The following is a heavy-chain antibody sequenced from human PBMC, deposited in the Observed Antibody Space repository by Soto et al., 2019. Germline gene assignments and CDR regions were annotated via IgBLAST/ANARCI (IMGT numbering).Heavy chain of an antibody. D-gene: IGHD2-15*01. J-gene: IGHJ4*02. CDR2: IRSDSSYK. CDR1: GFTFSSYS. CDR3: ARGVVESGGGYFDS. V-gene: IGHV3-21*01. Sequence: EVQLVESGGGLVKPGGSLRLSCAASGFTFSSYSMNWVRQAPGKGLEWVSSIRSDSSYKYYADSVKGRFTISRDNAKKSVFLRMNRRRAEGTAVFYCARGVVESGGGYFDSWGQGTRVTVSS.